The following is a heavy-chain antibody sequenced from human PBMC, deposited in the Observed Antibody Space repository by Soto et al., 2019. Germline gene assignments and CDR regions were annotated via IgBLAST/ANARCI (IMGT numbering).Heavy chain of an antibody. Sequence: QVQLVQSGDEVRKPGSSVKVSCKASGYIFVNYGIAWVRQAPGQGLEWMGWISPYSGNTHYASKVQGRLTITTETTTTTADMDLGSLTSDDTAVYYCATVDNYVTPTPQDVWGQGTTVTVSS. CDR2: ISPYSGNT. D-gene: IGHD3-16*01. CDR1: GYIFVNYG. J-gene: IGHJ6*02. V-gene: IGHV1-18*01. CDR3: ATVDNYVTPTPQDV.